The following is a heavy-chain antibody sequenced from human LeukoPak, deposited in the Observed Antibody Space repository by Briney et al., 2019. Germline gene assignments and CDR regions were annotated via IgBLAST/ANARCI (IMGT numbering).Heavy chain of an antibody. CDR1: GGSISTYY. CDR2: IYYSGST. V-gene: IGHV4-59*01. D-gene: IGHD3-10*01. Sequence: SETLSLTCSLSGGSISTYYWSWIRQPPGKGLEWIGYIYYSGSTNYNPSLKSRVTISVDTSKNQFSLKLSSVTAADTAVYYCARVYGSGSYEYNWFDPWGQGTLVTVSS. J-gene: IGHJ5*02. CDR3: ARVYGSGSYEYNWFDP.